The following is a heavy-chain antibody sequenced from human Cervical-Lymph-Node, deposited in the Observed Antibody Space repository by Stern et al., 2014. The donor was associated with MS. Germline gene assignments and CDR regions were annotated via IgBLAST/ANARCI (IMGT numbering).Heavy chain of an antibody. Sequence: QVQLGQSGAEVKKPGSSVKLSCKASGGTFSSLAINWVRQAPGQGLEWMGGIIPILAIPNYAQQFQGRVTVTADDSTTTAYMELSGLRSEDTAMYYCASPSTVIVGAMDVWGQGTTVTVSS. CDR1: GGTFSSLA. CDR2: IIPILAIP. J-gene: IGHJ6*02. CDR3: ASPSTVIVGAMDV. D-gene: IGHD2-21*01. V-gene: IGHV1-69*01.